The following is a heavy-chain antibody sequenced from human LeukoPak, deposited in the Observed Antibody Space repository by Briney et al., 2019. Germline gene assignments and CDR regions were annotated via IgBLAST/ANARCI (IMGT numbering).Heavy chain of an antibody. CDR2: ISWNSGSI. CDR3: AKSRSAVAAKDFDY. D-gene: IGHD6-19*01. CDR1: GFTFDDYA. Sequence: PGGSLRLSCAASGFTFDDYAMHWVRQAPGKGLEWVSGISWNSGSIGYADSVKGRFTISRDNAKNSLYLQMNSLRAEDTALYYCAKSRSAVAAKDFDYWGQGTLVTVSS. V-gene: IGHV3-9*01. J-gene: IGHJ4*02.